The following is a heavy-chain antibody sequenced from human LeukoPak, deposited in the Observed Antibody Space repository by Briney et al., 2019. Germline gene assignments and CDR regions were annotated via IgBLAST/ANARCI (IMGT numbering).Heavy chain of an antibody. CDR3: ASLYNDYGDY. Sequence: SGGSLRLSCAASGFTFRNYGMSWVRQAPGKGLEWVSGTIGSGDSKFCADPVKGRFTISRDNSRNTLYLHMNSLRVDDTAVYYCASLYNDYGDYWGQGALVTVSS. J-gene: IGHJ4*02. CDR2: TIGSGDSK. CDR1: GFTFRNYG. V-gene: IGHV3-23*01. D-gene: IGHD5-24*01.